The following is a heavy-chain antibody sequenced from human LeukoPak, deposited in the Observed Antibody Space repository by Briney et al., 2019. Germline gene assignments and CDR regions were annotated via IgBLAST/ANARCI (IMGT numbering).Heavy chain of an antibody. D-gene: IGHD3-10*01. J-gene: IGHJ3*02. CDR3: ARERSGELLSYEGAFDI. CDR2: INPNSGGT. Sequence: GASVKVSCKASGYTLTGYFMYWVRQAPGQGLEWMGWINPNSGGTNYAQKFQGRVTMTRDTSISTAYMELSRLRSDDTAVYYCARERSGELLSYEGAFDIWGQGTMVTVSS. V-gene: IGHV1-2*02. CDR1: GYTLTGYF.